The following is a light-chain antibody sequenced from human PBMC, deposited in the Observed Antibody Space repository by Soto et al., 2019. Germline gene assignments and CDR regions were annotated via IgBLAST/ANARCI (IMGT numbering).Light chain of an antibody. CDR1: QSISSY. J-gene: IGKJ1*01. Sequence: DLPMTQSPSSLSASVGDRVTITCRASQSISSYLNWYQQKPGKAPKLLIYAASSLQSGVPSRFSGSGSGTDFTLTISSLQPEDFATYYCQQSYSTFRTFGQGTKVEIK. V-gene: IGKV1-39*01. CDR3: QQSYSTFRT. CDR2: AAS.